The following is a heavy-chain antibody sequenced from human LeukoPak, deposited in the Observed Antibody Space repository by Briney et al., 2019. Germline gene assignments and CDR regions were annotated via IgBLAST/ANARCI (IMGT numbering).Heavy chain of an antibody. V-gene: IGHV3-48*03. J-gene: IGHJ3*02. CDR2: ISCSGCI. CDR1: GFTFSTYE. Sequence: GGSLRLSCATSGFTFSTYEMDWVGQAPGNGLEGVSYISCSGCIYYTDSVKGRFTISRDNAKNSLYLQMNSLRAEDTAIYYCAREGYGGTSDAFDIWGQGTMVTVSS. D-gene: IGHD4-23*01. CDR3: AREGYGGTSDAFDI.